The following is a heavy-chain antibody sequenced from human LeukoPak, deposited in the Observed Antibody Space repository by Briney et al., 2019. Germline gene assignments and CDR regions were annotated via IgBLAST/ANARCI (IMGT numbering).Heavy chain of an antibody. J-gene: IGHJ4*02. CDR3: ARAGRLWFGEYIPSFDY. D-gene: IGHD3-10*01. V-gene: IGHV4-38-2*02. CDR1: GYSISSGYY. CDR2: IYHSGST. Sequence: SETLSLTCTVSGYSISSGYYWGWIRPPPGKGLEGIGSIYHSGSTYYNPSLKSRVTISVDTSKNQFSLKLSSVTAADTAVYYCARAGRLWFGEYIPSFDYWGQGTLVTVSS.